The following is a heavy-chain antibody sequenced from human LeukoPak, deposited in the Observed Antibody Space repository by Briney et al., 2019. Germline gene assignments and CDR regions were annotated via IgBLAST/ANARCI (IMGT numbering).Heavy chain of an antibody. CDR3: ARDSHSGSQRANFDY. V-gene: IGHV3-66*01. CDR2: IYSGGST. D-gene: IGHD1-26*01. CDR1: EFSVGSNY. Sequence: GGSLRLSCAASEFSVGSNYMTWVRQAPGKGLEWVSLIYSGGSTYYADSVKGRFTISRDNSKNTLYLQMNSLRAEDTAVYYCARDSHSGSQRANFDYWGQGTLVTVSS. J-gene: IGHJ4*02.